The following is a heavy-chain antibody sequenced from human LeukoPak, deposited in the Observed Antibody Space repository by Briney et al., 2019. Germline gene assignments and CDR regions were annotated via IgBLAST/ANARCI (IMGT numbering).Heavy chain of an antibody. CDR1: GYTFTNYG. Sequence: ASVKVSCKASGYTFTNYGITWVRQAPGQGLEWMGWISAYNDNTHYAQKLQGRVTVTTDTSTSTAYMELRSLRSDDTALYYCARDDCSSTSCYYEGYWLDPWGQGTLVTVSS. J-gene: IGHJ5*02. CDR3: ARDDCSSTSCYYEGYWLDP. D-gene: IGHD2-2*01. V-gene: IGHV1-18*01. CDR2: ISAYNDNT.